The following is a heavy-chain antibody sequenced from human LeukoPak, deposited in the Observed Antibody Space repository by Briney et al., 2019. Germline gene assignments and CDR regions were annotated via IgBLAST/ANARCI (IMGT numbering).Heavy chain of an antibody. D-gene: IGHD3-10*01. CDR2: ISTYNGNT. Sequence: ASVKVSCKASGYTFTSYGMSWVRQAPGQGLEWMGWISTYNGNTNYAQKFQCRVTMTTDTSTSTAYMELRSLRSDDTAVYYCAARSGTYPYYFDYWGQGTLVTVSS. J-gene: IGHJ4*01. CDR3: AARSGTYPYYFDY. CDR1: GYTFTSYG. V-gene: IGHV1-18*01.